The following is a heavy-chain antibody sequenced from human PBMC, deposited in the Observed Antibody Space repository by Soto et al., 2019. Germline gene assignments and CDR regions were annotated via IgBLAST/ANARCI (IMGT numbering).Heavy chain of an antibody. CDR1: GFTFSNIW. CDR3: AIGPR. V-gene: IGHV3-7*01. Sequence: LVESGGGLVQPGGSLRLSCAASGFTFSNIWMSWVRRSPEKGPEWVASISPDGGEIYYVDSVKGRFTISRDNTRNSLYLQMNSLRAEDTAVYYCAIGPRWGQGTLVTVSS. J-gene: IGHJ4*02. CDR2: ISPDGGEI.